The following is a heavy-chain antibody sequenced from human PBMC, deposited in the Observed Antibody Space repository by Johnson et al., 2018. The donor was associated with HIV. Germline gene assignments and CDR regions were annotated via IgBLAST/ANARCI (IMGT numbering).Heavy chain of an antibody. CDR1: GFTFSSYW. D-gene: IGHD1-26*01. Sequence: MLLVESGGGLVQPGGSLRLSCAASGFTFSSYWMSWVRQVPGKRPEWLANINPDGSQKYYVDSVTGRFTISRDNADNSLSLKMNSLRAEDTAVYYCARGGSRYSGSYLSDAFDIWGQGTMVTVSS. J-gene: IGHJ3*02. CDR2: INPDGSQK. CDR3: ARGGSRYSGSYLSDAFDI. V-gene: IGHV3-7*01.